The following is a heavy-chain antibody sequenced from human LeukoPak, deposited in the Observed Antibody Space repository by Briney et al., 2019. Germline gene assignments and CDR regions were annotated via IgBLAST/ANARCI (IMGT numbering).Heavy chain of an antibody. CDR2: IYYSGSA. D-gene: IGHD3-16*02. V-gene: IGHV4-39*01. CDR3: ARYVWGSYPTFEDY. J-gene: IGHJ4*02. CDR1: GGSISSSSYY. Sequence: PSETLSLICSVSGGSISSSSYYWGWIRQPPGKGLEWIGSIYYSGSAYYNPSLKSRVTISVDTSKNQFSLKLNSVTAADTAVYYCARYVWGSYPTFEDYWGQGTLVTVSS.